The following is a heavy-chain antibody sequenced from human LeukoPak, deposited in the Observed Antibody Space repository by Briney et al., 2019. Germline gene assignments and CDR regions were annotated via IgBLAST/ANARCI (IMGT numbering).Heavy chain of an antibody. Sequence: GGSLRLSCAASGFTFSSYSMNWVRQAPGKGLEWVSSISSSSSYIYYADSVKGRFTISRDNAKNSLYLQMNSLRAEDTAVYYCARDRCSSTSCYRGAIDYWGQGTLVTVSS. D-gene: IGHD2-2*01. J-gene: IGHJ4*02. CDR1: GFTFSSYS. V-gene: IGHV3-21*01. CDR2: ISSSSSYI. CDR3: ARDRCSSTSCYRGAIDY.